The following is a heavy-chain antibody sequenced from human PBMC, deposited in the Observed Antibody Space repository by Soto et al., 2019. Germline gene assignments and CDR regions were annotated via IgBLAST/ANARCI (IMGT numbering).Heavy chain of an antibody. CDR3: AKALRYFDWLLRPWNSMDV. D-gene: IGHD3-9*01. V-gene: IGHV3-23*01. CDR2: ISGSGDST. Sequence: SVGSLRLSCAASGFTSSNYAMSWVRQAPGKGLERVSTISGSGDSTYHADSVKGRFTISRDNSRNTLYLQMNSLRAEDTAVYYCAKALRYFDWLLRPWNSMDVWGQGTTVTVSS. CDR1: GFTSSNYA. J-gene: IGHJ6*02.